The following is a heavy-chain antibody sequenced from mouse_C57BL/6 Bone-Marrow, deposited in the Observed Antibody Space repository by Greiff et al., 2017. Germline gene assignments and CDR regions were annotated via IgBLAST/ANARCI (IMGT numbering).Heavy chain of an antibody. J-gene: IGHJ2*01. CDR2: IFPGRGST. Sequence: VQGVESGPELVKPGASVKISCKASGYTFTDYYINWVQQTPGQGLEWIGWIFPGRGSTYYNETFKGKATLTVDKSSSTAYMLLSSLTSEDSAVYVCARAYYSNYDFDYWGKGTTLTVSS. D-gene: IGHD2-5*01. V-gene: IGHV1-75*01. CDR1: GYTFTDYY. CDR3: ARAYYSNYDFDY.